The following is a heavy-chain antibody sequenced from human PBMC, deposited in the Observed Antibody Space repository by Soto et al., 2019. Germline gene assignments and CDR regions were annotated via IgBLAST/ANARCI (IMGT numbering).Heavy chain of an antibody. Sequence: ASVKVSCKVSGYTLTELSMHWVRQAPGKGLEWMGGFDPEDGETIYAQKFQGRVTMTEDTSTDTAYMELSSLRSEDTAVYYCARCYSYETGEDAFDIWGQGTMVTVSS. CDR1: GYTLTELS. V-gene: IGHV1-24*01. J-gene: IGHJ3*02. CDR2: FDPEDGET. D-gene: IGHD5-18*01. CDR3: ARCYSYETGEDAFDI.